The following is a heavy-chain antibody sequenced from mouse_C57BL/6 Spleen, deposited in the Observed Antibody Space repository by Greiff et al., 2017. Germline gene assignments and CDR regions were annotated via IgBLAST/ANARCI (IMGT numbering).Heavy chain of an antibody. Sequence: VQLQQSGTVLARPGASVKMSCKTSGYTFTSYWMHWVKQRPGQGLEWIGAIYPGSSDTSYNQKFKGKAKLTAVTSASTAYMELSSLTNEDSAVYYCTGITTVVRGYFDYWGQGTTLTVSS. V-gene: IGHV1-5*01. CDR2: IYPGSSDT. D-gene: IGHD1-1*01. J-gene: IGHJ2*01. CDR3: TGITTVVRGYFDY. CDR1: GYTFTSYW.